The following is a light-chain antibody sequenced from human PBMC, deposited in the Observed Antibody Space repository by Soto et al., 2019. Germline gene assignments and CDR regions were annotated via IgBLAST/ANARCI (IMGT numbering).Light chain of an antibody. J-gene: IGLJ2*01. CDR1: SSDVGGYNY. CDR2: EVN. V-gene: IGLV2-8*01. Sequence: QSALTQPPSASGSPGQSVTLSCTGTSSDVGGYNYVSWYQQHPGKAPKLLIYEVNKRPSGVPDRFSGSKSGDTASLTVSGLQAEDEGDYYCSSYGGSNPIIFGGGTKLTVL. CDR3: SSYGGSNPII.